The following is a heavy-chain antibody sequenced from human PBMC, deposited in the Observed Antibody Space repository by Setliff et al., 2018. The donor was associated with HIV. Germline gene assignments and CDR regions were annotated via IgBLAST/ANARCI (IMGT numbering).Heavy chain of an antibody. CDR1: GYTFTSYY. D-gene: IGHD3-16*01. V-gene: IGHV1-46*01. Sequence: ASVKVSCKASGYTFTSYYMHWVRQAPGQGLEWMGIINPSGGSTTYAQKFQGRVTMTRKTSISTAYMELRSLRSDDTAVSYCARDGGGPGDYYYYYMDVWAKGTTVTVSS. CDR2: INPSGGST. CDR3: ARDGGGPGDYYYYYMDV. J-gene: IGHJ6*03.